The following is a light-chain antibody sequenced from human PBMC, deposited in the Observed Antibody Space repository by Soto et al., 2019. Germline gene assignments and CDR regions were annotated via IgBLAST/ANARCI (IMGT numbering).Light chain of an antibody. J-gene: IGLJ2*01. CDR2: EHN. CDR3: ADWDNRGFF. CDR1: SSNIGRSY. V-gene: IGLV1-51*02. Sequence: QSVLTQPPSVSAAPGQKVTISCSGSSSNIGRSYVSWYQQFPGAAPKLLIYEHNNRPAGVPVRFSGSRSATSATLDIIGVEAGDEDDYYCADWDNRGFFFGGGTKVTVL.